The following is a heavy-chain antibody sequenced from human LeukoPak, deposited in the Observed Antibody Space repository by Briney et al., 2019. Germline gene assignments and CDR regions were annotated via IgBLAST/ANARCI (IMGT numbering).Heavy chain of an antibody. CDR1: GYTFTSYG. CDR2: ISAYNGNT. Sequence: ASVKVSCKASGYTFTSYGISWVRQAPGQGLEWMGWISAYNGNTNYAQKLQGRVTMTIDTSTSTAYMELRSLRSDDTAVYYCARDYDSSGWYGGTTGYWGQGTLVTVSS. D-gene: IGHD6-19*01. CDR3: ARDYDSSGWYGGTTGY. J-gene: IGHJ4*02. V-gene: IGHV1-18*01.